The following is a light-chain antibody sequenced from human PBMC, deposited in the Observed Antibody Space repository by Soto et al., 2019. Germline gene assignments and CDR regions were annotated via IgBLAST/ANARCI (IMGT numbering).Light chain of an antibody. CDR1: SSGFGGYNY. V-gene: IGLV2-8*01. CDR3: SSYEGSNTLV. Sequence: QSALTQPPSASGSPGQSVAISCTGTSSGFGGYNYVSWYQQHPGKAPKLMIYEVTKRPSGVPDRFSGSKSGNTASLTVSGLQAEDEADYYCSSYEGSNTLVFGGGTKLTVL. CDR2: EVT. J-gene: IGLJ2*01.